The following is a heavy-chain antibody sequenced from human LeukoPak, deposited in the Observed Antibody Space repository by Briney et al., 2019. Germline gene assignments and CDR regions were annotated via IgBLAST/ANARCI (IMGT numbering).Heavy chain of an antibody. CDR3: ARFSFRRTMSEDYYDSSGFII. D-gene: IGHD3-22*01. Sequence: SETLSLTCTVSDGSISSYYWSWIRQPPGKGLEWIGYIYYSGSTNYNPSLKSRVTISVDTSKNQFSLKLSSVTAADTAVYYCARFSFRRTMSEDYYDSSGFIIWGQGTLVTVSS. V-gene: IGHV4-59*08. CDR1: DGSISSYY. CDR2: IYYSGST. J-gene: IGHJ4*02.